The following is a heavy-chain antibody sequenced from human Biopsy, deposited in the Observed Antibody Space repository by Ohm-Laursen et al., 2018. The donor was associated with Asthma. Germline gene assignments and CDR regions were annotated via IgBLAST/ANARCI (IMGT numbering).Heavy chain of an antibody. J-gene: IGHJ4*02. Sequence: SLRLSCTASGFTFSDHYMDWVRQAPGKGLEWVAVIWYDGSNKYYADSVKGRFTISRDNSKNTLYLQMNSLRAEDTAVYYCARDPAGYYYFDYWGQGTLVTVSS. CDR1: GFTFSDHY. D-gene: IGHD3-22*01. CDR2: IWYDGSNK. CDR3: ARDPAGYYYFDY. V-gene: IGHV3-33*08.